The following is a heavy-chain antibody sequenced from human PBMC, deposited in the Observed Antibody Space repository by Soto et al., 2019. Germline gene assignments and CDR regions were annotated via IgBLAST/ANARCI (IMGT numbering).Heavy chain of an antibody. CDR2: ISWNSGNV. D-gene: IGHD3-16*01. Sequence: GGSLRLSCAASGFTFDDYTMHWVRQAPGKGLEWVSGISWNSGNVVYAESVKARFTMSRDNAKNFLYLQMNSLRTEDTALYFCAKDISGRGSYYYYYGMDVWGQGTTVTVSS. CDR1: GFTFDDYT. J-gene: IGHJ6*02. V-gene: IGHV3-9*01. CDR3: AKDISGRGSYYYYYGMDV.